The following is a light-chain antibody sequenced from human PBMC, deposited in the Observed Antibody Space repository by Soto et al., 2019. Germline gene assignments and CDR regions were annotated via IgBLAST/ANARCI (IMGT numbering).Light chain of an antibody. V-gene: IGLV2-23*01. CDR1: SSDVGSYDL. CDR3: CSYAGSSTYV. Sequence: QSALTQPASVSGSPGQSITFSCTGTSSDVGSYDLVSWYQQHTGKAPKLMIYEGSKRPSGVSNRFSGSKSGNTASLTISGLQADDEADYYCCSYAGSSTYVFGPVTKLTVL. J-gene: IGLJ1*01. CDR2: EGS.